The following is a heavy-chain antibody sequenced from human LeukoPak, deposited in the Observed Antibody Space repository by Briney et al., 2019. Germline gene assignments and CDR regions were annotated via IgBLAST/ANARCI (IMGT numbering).Heavy chain of an antibody. D-gene: IGHD3-10*01. V-gene: IGHV3-21*01. CDR3: VRDFLGESGAGGY. Sequence: GGSLRLSCAPSAFTFSSYTMNWIRQAPGKGLEWVSSISPSGQHTFHADSVKGRFSISRDNAGNALYMAMNSLRAEDTAVYYCVRDFLGESGAGGYWGQGTLVTVSS. CDR1: AFTFSSYT. J-gene: IGHJ4*02. CDR2: ISPSGQHT.